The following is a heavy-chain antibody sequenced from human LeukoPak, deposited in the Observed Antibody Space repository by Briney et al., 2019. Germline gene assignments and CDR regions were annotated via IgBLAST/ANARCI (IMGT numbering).Heavy chain of an antibody. CDR2: ISGDGGST. D-gene: IGHD6-6*01. CDR3: AKYSSSSNYYYGMDV. J-gene: IGHJ6*02. Sequence: GGSLRLSCAASGFTFDDYAMHWVRQAPGKGLEWVSLISGDGGSTYYADSVKGRFTISRDNSKNTLYLQMNSLRPEDTAVYYCAKYSSSSNYYYGMDVWGQGTTVTVSS. CDR1: GFTFDDYA. V-gene: IGHV3-43*02.